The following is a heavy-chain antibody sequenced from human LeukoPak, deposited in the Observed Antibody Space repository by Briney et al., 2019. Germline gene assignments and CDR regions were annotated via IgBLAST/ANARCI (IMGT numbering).Heavy chain of an antibody. Sequence: SETLSLTCTVSGYSISSGYYWGWIRQPPGKGLEWIGSVYHSGSTYYNPSLKSRVTISVDTSKNQFSLKLSSVTAADTAVYYCARTSYYYDSREGRGGWDWFDPWGQGTLVTVSS. CDR3: ARTSYYYDSREGRGGWDWFDP. D-gene: IGHD3-22*01. V-gene: IGHV4-38-2*02. J-gene: IGHJ5*02. CDR2: VYHSGST. CDR1: GYSISSGYY.